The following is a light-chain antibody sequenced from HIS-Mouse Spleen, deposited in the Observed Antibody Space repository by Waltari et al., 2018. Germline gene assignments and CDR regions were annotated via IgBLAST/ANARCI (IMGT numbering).Light chain of an antibody. V-gene: IGKV1-8*01. CDR3: QQYYSYPIT. CDR1: QGISSY. Sequence: AIRMTQSPSSLPASTGDRVTLTCRASQGISSYLAWYQQKPGKAPKLLIYAASTLQSGVPSRFSGSGSGTDFTLTISCLQSEDFATYYCQQYYSYPITFGQGTRLEIK. J-gene: IGKJ5*01. CDR2: AAS.